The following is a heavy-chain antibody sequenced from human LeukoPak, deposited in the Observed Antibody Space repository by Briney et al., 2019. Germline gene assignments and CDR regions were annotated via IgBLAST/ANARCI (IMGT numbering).Heavy chain of an antibody. D-gene: IGHD3-16*01. J-gene: IGHJ6*03. CDR1: GGSISSYY. Sequence: PSETLSLTCSVTGGSISSYYWSWIRQPPGKGLEWIGYIYYSGSTNYNPSLKSRVTISVDTSKNQFSLKLTSVTAADTAVYYCARETSQKGAHYMDVWGKGTTVTISS. CDR3: ARETSQKGAHYMDV. CDR2: IYYSGST. V-gene: IGHV4-59*01.